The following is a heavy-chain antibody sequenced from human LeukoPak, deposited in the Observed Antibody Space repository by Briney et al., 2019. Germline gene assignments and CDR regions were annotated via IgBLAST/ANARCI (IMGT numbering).Heavy chain of an antibody. D-gene: IGHD2-2*01. Sequence: PGGSLRLSCAASGFPFSDYAMTWVRQTPGKGLEWVSVISGGGDSADYADSMKGRLTISRDNSKNTLYLQMYSLRAEDTALYYCAKLGCTGTICYANYWGQGTLVTVSS. CDR1: GFPFSDYA. CDR2: ISGGGDSA. CDR3: AKLGCTGTICYANY. V-gene: IGHV3-23*01. J-gene: IGHJ4*02.